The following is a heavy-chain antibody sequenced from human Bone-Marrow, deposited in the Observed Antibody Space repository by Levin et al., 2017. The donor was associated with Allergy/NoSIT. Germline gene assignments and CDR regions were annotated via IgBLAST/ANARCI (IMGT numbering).Heavy chain of an antibody. CDR3: AREGGASHYTDY. CDR2: ISPGSGTI. D-gene: IGHD1-26*01. V-gene: IGHV3-48*02. CDR1: GFTFSSYS. J-gene: IGHJ4*02. Sequence: QLGESLKISCAASGFTFSSYSMNWVRQAPEKGLEWVSYISPGSGTIYYADSVKGRFSISRDNAKNSVYLQMNSLRDEDTAVYYCAREGGASHYTDYWGQGTRVTVSS.